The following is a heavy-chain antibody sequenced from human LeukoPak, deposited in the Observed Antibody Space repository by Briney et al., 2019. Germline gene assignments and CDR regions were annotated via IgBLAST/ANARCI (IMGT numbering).Heavy chain of an antibody. CDR1: GYTFKYA. CDR3: ARDLDENTALNYYYYYGMDV. CDR2: INLSGGST. Sequence: ASVKVSCKASGYTFKYAMNWVRQAPGQGLEWMGKINLSGGSTTYAQKFQGRVTITRDTSASTAYMELSSLRSEDTAVYYCARDLDENTALNYYYYYGMDVWGQGTTVTVSS. D-gene: IGHD5-18*01. J-gene: IGHJ6*02. V-gene: IGHV1-46*02.